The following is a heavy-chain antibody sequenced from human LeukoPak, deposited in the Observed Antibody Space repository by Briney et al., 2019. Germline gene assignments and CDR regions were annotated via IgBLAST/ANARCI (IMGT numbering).Heavy chain of an antibody. V-gene: IGHV3-9*01. J-gene: IGHJ4*02. CDR2: ISWNSDSI. Sequence: GGSLRLSCAVSGFTLDDYATHWVRHVPGKGLEWVSGISWNSDSIVQADSVKGRFTISRDNAKNSLYLQMNSLRAEDTALYYCATNGGGDSGYGNFDYWGQGTLVTVSS. CDR1: GFTLDDYA. CDR3: ATNGGGDSGYGNFDY. D-gene: IGHD5-12*01.